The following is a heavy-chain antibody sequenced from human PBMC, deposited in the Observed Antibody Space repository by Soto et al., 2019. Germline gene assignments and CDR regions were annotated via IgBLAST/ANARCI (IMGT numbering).Heavy chain of an antibody. CDR1: GFTFSSYW. V-gene: IGHV3-7*05. Sequence: EVQLEESGGGLVQPGGSLRLSCEASGFTFSSYWMSWVRQAPGRGLEGVANINEDGSRKYYVDSVKGRFTISRDNAKNSLSLQMNSLRADDTAVYYCARGSGSSSSWGQGTLVTVSS. D-gene: IGHD6-6*01. CDR2: INEDGSRK. J-gene: IGHJ5*02. CDR3: ARGSGSSSS.